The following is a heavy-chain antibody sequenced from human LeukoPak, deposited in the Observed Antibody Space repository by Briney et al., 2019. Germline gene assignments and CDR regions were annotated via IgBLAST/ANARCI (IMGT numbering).Heavy chain of an antibody. CDR2: IYYSEST. D-gene: IGHD3-22*01. J-gene: IGHJ4*02. V-gene: IGHV4-39*01. CDR1: GRSISSRNYY. Sequence: SDTLSLTCSVSGRSISSRNYYWAWIPKPPGKGLHWIGIIYYSESTSYNPALKSRVTISIDTSKNQFSLKLTSVTAADTAVYCCAGPLLTYYSDSSAYSWGQGTLVTVSS. CDR3: AGPLLTYYSDSSAYS.